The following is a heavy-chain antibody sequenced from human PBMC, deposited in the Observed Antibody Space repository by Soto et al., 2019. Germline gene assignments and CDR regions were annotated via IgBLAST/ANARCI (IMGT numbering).Heavy chain of an antibody. CDR2: IYYSGST. CDR3: ARRGYYDFWSGYYPYFDY. J-gene: IGHJ4*02. Sequence: SETLSLTCTVSGGSISSGGYYWSWIRQHPGKGLEWIGYIYYSGSTYYNPSLKSRVTISVDTSKNQFSLKLSSVTAADTAVYYCARRGYYDFWSGYYPYFDYWGQGTLVTVSS. D-gene: IGHD3-3*01. V-gene: IGHV4-31*03. CDR1: GGSISSGGYY.